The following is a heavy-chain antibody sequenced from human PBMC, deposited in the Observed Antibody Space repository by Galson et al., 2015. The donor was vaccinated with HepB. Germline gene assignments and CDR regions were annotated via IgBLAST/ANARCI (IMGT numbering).Heavy chain of an antibody. CDR3: ARGGCSGGSCYYNINWFDP. J-gene: IGHJ5*02. V-gene: IGHV4-30-2*01. D-gene: IGHD2-15*01. CDR2: IYHSGST. Sequence: LSLTCAVSGGSISSGGYSWSWIRQPPGKGLEWIGYIYHSGSTYYNPSLKSRVTISVDRSKNQFSLKLSSVTAADTAVYYCARGGCSGGSCYYNINWFDPWGQGTLVTVSS. CDR1: GGSISSGGYS.